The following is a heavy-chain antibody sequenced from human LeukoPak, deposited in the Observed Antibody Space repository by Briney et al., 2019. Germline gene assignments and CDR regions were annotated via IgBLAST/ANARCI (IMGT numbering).Heavy chain of an antibody. CDR1: GYTFTGYY. J-gene: IGHJ4*02. V-gene: IGHV1-69*06. CDR3: ARGEQGYYYDSSGYYGLYY. Sequence: ASVKVSCKASGYTFTGYYMHWVRQAPGQGLEWMGGIIPIFGTANYAQKFQGRVTITADKSTSTAYMELSSLRSEDTAVYYCARGEQGYYYDSSGYYGLYYWGQGTLVTVSS. D-gene: IGHD3-22*01. CDR2: IIPIFGTA.